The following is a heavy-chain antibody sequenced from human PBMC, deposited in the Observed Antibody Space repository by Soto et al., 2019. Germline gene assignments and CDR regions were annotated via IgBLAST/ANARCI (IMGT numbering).Heavy chain of an antibody. CDR1: GYTFASYG. J-gene: IGHJ5*02. D-gene: IGHD6-13*01. CDR2: ISAYIGHT. CDR3: ARDVASAGTTWFDT. Sequence: QVQLVQSGAEVKKPGASVKVSCKASGYTFASYGISWVRQAPGQGLEWMGWISAYIGHTYYPQKLQGRVTMTTDISTSTAYMELRSLSSVDTAVYYCARDVASAGTTWFDTWGQGTLVTVSS. V-gene: IGHV1-18*01.